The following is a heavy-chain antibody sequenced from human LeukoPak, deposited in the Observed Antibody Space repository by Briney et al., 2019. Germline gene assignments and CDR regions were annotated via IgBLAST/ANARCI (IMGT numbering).Heavy chain of an antibody. Sequence: SETLSLTCTVSGGSISSYYWSWIRQPPGKGLEWIGEINHSGSTNYNPSLKSRVTISVDTSKNQFSLKLSSVTAADTAVYYCARGIHLDAFDIWGQGTMVTVSS. V-gene: IGHV4-34*01. CDR2: INHSGST. J-gene: IGHJ3*02. CDR1: GGSISSYY. CDR3: ARGIHLDAFDI.